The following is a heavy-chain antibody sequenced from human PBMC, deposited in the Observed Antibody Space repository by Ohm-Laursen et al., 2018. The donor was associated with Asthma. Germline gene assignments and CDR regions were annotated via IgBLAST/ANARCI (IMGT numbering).Heavy chain of an antibody. Sequence: SLRLSCTASGFTFRSYAMHWVRQAPGKGLEWVAVGGSYYDGGLKYYADSVNGRFTVSRDDSKNTLYLQMNSLRAEDTAVYYCAKDYYGSGRFTHYWGQGTLVTVSS. CDR2: GGSYYDGGLK. D-gene: IGHD3-10*01. J-gene: IGHJ4*02. CDR3: AKDYYGSGRFTHY. CDR1: GFTFRSYA. V-gene: IGHV3-30-3*01.